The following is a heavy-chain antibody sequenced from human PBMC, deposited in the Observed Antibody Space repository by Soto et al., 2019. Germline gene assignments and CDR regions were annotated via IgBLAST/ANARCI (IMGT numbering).Heavy chain of an antibody. D-gene: IGHD3-10*01. V-gene: IGHV4-34*01. CDR2: INHSGST. Sequence: SKTLSITCAVYGGSLSGYYWSWIRQPPGNGLEWIGEINHSGSTNYNPSLKSRVTISVDTSKNQFSLKLSSVTAADTAVYYCARGLGPPIYMSYYYMDVWDKGTTVTVSS. CDR3: ARGLGPPIYMSYYYMDV. J-gene: IGHJ6*03. CDR1: GGSLSGYY.